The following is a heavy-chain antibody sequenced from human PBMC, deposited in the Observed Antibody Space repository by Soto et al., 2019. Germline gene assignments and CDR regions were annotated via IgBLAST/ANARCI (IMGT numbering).Heavy chain of an antibody. CDR1: GSTLTELS. Sequence: ASLKVSCKFSGSTLTELSMHCVRHSPGKGLEWMGGFDPEDGETIYAQKFQGRVTMTEDTSTDTAYMELSSLRSEDTAVYYCATPASGYSYDVGSFEYWGQGTLVTVSS. J-gene: IGHJ4*02. V-gene: IGHV1-24*01. CDR3: ATPASGYSYDVGSFEY. D-gene: IGHD5-18*01. CDR2: FDPEDGET.